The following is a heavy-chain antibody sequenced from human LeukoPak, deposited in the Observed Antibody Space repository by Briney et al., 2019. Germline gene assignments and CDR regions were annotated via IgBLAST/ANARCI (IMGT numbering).Heavy chain of an antibody. D-gene: IGHD3-9*01. CDR1: GFIFSSYN. V-gene: IGHV3-21*06. Sequence: GGSLRLSCAASGFIFSSYNMNWVRQAPGKGLEWVSSINTNGDYIYYSDSVKGRFTISRDNAKNSLYLQMNSLTAEDTAVYYCARGFGYFDWLFFPWGQGTLLTVSS. J-gene: IGHJ5*02. CDR3: ARGFGYFDWLFFP. CDR2: INTNGDYI.